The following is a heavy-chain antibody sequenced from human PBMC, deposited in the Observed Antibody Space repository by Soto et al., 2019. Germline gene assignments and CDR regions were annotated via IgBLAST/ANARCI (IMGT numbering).Heavy chain of an antibody. D-gene: IGHD3-9*01. J-gene: IGHJ3*02. Sequence: GGSLRLSCAASGFTFSSYVFNWVRLAPGKGLEWVSSISASTSYISYADSVKGRFTISRDNAKDSVYLQMNSLTAEDTAVYYCARDRADILTGLDAFDIWGQGTMVTVSS. CDR2: ISASTSYI. V-gene: IGHV3-21*01. CDR3: ARDRADILTGLDAFDI. CDR1: GFTFSSYV.